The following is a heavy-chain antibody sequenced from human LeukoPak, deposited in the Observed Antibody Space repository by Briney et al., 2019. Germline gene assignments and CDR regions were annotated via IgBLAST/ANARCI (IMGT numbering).Heavy chain of an antibody. CDR2: IGPILSTA. CDR1: GGTFSSYA. J-gene: IGHJ6*03. D-gene: IGHD6-6*01. Sequence: SVKVSCKASGGTFSSYAISWVRQAPGQGLEWMGGIGPILSTANYAQKFQGRVTITRDESTSTAYMELSSLTSGDTAVYYCASVRSFYYYYMDVWGKGTTVIVSS. V-gene: IGHV1-69*05. CDR3: ASVRSFYYYYMDV.